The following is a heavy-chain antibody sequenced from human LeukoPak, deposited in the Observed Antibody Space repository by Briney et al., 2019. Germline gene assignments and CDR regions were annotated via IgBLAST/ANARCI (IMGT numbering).Heavy chain of an antibody. V-gene: IGHV1-8*01. J-gene: IGHJ5*02. Sequence: ASVKVSCKASGYTFLSYDINWVRQATGQGLEWMGGMNPNSGNTCYVQKFQGRLTMTSNTSRSTANMELSSLRSEDTAVYYCAKSRMTMVRGVIMTPTKNWFDPWGQGTLVTVSS. D-gene: IGHD3-10*01. CDR2: MNPNSGNT. CDR3: AKSRMTMVRGVIMTPTKNWFDP. CDR1: GYTFLSYD.